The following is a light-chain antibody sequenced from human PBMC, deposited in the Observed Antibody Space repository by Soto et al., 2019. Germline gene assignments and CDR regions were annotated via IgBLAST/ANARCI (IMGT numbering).Light chain of an antibody. CDR2: DVS. J-gene: IGLJ2*01. Sequence: QSVLIQPAYVSGSPGQLITISCTGTTSDVGDYNFVSWYQQHPGKAPKLMIYDVSSRPSGVSHRFSGSKSGNTASLTISGIQAEDEADYYCSSYASSNTLLFGGGTEVTVL. CDR1: TSDVGDYNF. V-gene: IGLV2-14*01. CDR3: SSYASSNTLL.